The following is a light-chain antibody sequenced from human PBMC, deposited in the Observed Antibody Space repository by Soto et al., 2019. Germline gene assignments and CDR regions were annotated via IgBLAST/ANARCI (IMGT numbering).Light chain of an antibody. V-gene: IGLV2-8*01. Sequence: QSALTQPPSASGSPEQSVTISCTGTSSDVGGYNYVSWYQQYPGKAPKLMIYEVSKRPSGVPDRFSGSKSGNTASLTVSGLQAEDEADYYCTSYAGSNNLGVFGGGTKLTVL. CDR1: SSDVGGYNY. CDR2: EVS. J-gene: IGLJ2*01. CDR3: TSYAGSNNLGV.